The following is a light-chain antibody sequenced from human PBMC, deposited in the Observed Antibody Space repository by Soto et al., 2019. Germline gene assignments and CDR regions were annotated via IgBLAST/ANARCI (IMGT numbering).Light chain of an antibody. J-gene: IGLJ3*02. Sequence: QSALTQPPSASGSPGQSVTISCTGTSSDVGGYNYVSWYQQHPGKAPKLMIYEVSKRPSGVPDRFSGSKSGNTASLTVSGLQAEDGADYYCSSYAGSNNLVFGGGTKLPS. CDR3: SSYAGSNNLV. V-gene: IGLV2-8*01. CDR1: SSDVGGYNY. CDR2: EVS.